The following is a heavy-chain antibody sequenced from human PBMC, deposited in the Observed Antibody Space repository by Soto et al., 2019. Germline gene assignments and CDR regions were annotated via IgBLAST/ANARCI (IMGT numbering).Heavy chain of an antibody. J-gene: IGHJ4*02. CDR3: ARGSDSGYDSYYFDY. D-gene: IGHD5-12*01. V-gene: IGHV4-34*01. Sequence: SETLSLTCAVYGGSFSGYYWSWIRQPPGKGLEWIGQINHSGSTNYNPSLKSRFTISVDTSKNQFSLKLSSVTAADTAVYYCARGSDSGYDSYYFDYWGQGTLVTVSS. CDR1: GGSFSGYY. CDR2: INHSGST.